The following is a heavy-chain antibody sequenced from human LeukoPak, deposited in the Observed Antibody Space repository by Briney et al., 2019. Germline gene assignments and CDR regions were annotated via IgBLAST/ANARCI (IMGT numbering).Heavy chain of an antibody. Sequence: GGSLRLSCAASGFTFSSYGMHWVRQAPGKGLEWVAFIRYDGSNKYYAASVKGRFTISRDNAKNSLYLQMNSLRAEDTAVYYCARSIAVAGTGSYWGQGTLVTVSP. D-gene: IGHD6-19*01. CDR2: IRYDGSNK. CDR3: ARSIAVAGTGSY. CDR1: GFTFSSYG. V-gene: IGHV3-30*02. J-gene: IGHJ4*02.